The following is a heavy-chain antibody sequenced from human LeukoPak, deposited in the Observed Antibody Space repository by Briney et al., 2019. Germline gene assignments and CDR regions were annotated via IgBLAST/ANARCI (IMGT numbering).Heavy chain of an antibody. J-gene: IGHJ5*02. D-gene: IGHD3-16*02. CDR1: GFTFSGYW. CDR3: ARGGFRYFDR. CDR2: MKEDGSEK. Sequence: GGSLRLSCAASGFTFSGYWMSWVRQAPGKGLEWVANMKEDGSEKYYVDSVKGRFTISRDNAKNSLYLQMNSLRAEDTAVYNCARGGFRYFDRWGQGTLVTVSS. V-gene: IGHV3-7*04.